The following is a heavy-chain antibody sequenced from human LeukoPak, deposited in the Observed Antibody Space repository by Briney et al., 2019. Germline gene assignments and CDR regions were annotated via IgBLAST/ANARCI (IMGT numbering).Heavy chain of an antibody. D-gene: IGHD1-26*01. CDR3: AKVAGATAGWFDP. CDR1: GFTFSSYG. J-gene: IGHJ5*02. CDR2: ISYDGSNK. V-gene: IGHV3-30*18. Sequence: GRSLRLSCAASGFTFSSYGMHWVRQAPGKGLEWVAVISYDGSNKYYADSVKGRFTISRDNPKNTLYLQMNSLRAEDTAVYYCAKVAGATAGWFDPWGQGTLVTVSS.